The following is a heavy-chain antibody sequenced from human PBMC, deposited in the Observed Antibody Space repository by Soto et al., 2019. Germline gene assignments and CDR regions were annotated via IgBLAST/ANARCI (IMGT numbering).Heavy chain of an antibody. CDR3: AKGRGMRGVNDAFDI. Sequence: GGSLRLSCAASGFTFSSYAMSWVRQAPGKGLEWVSAISGSGGSTYYADSVKGRFTISRDNSKNTLYLQMNSLRAEDTSVYYWAKGRGMRGVNDAFDIWGQGTMVTVSS. CDR2: ISGSGGST. D-gene: IGHD3-10*01. J-gene: IGHJ3*02. CDR1: GFTFSSYA. V-gene: IGHV3-23*01.